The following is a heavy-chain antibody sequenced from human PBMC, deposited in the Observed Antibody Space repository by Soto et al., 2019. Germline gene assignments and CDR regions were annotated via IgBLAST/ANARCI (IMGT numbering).Heavy chain of an antibody. Sequence: EVQLLDSGGGLVQPGGSLRLSCAASGFTFSSSAMSWVRQAPGKGLEWVLAVSGGGGTTYYADSVRGRFTISRDNSKNTLYLQMNSLRAEATAIYFCARCTVDTIVTSGWCHYLDPWGQGTLVTVSS. CDR1: GFTFSSSA. V-gene: IGHV3-23*01. J-gene: IGHJ5*02. D-gene: IGHD6-19*01. CDR2: VSGGGGTT. CDR3: ARCTVDTIVTSGWCHYLDP.